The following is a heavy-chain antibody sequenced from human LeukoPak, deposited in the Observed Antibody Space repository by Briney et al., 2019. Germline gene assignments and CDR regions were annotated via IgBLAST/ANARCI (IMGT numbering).Heavy chain of an antibody. D-gene: IGHD3-10*01. Sequence: ASVKVSCKASGGTFSSYAISWVRQAPGQGLEWMGWISAYNGNTNYAQKLQGRVTMTTDTSTSTAYMELRSLRSDDTAVYYCARELAGRSGYYYYYYMDVWGKGTTVTISS. V-gene: IGHV1-18*01. CDR1: GGTFSSYA. CDR3: ARELAGRSGYYYYYYMDV. J-gene: IGHJ6*03. CDR2: ISAYNGNT.